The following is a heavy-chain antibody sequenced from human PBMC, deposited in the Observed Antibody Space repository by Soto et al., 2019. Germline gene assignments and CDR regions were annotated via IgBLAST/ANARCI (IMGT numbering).Heavy chain of an antibody. Sequence: VQLLESGGDLVQPGGSLRLSCAASGFTFTCYAMSWVRQAPGKGLEWVSIISGSAGRTYYADSVKGRFTISRDNSKNTLYLQMNSLRAEDTAVYYCAKITSARVFYFGLDVWGQGTTVTVSS. V-gene: IGHV3-23*01. CDR2: ISGSAGRT. J-gene: IGHJ6*02. CDR3: AKITSARVFYFGLDV. CDR1: GFTFTCYA. D-gene: IGHD2-2*01.